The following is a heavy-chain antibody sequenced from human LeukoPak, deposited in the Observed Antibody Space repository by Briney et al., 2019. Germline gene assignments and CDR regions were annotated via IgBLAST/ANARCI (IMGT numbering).Heavy chain of an antibody. D-gene: IGHD2-21*01. V-gene: IGHV4-59*01. J-gene: IGHJ6*02. CDR1: GGSISSYY. CDR2: IYYSGST. CDR3: ARRLSDWDGMDV. Sequence: PSETLSLTCTVSGGSISSYYWSWIRQPPGKGLEWIGYIYYSGSTNYNPSLQSRVTISVDTSKNQFSLKLSSVTAADTAVYYCARRLSDWDGMDVWGQGTTVTVSS.